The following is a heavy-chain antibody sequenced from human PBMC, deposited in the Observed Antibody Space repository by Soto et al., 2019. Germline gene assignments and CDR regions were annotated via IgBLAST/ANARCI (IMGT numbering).Heavy chain of an antibody. J-gene: IGHJ2*01. CDR3: ARGPGHWYFDL. CDR2: IGTAGDT. CDR1: GFTFSSYD. V-gene: IGHV3-13*01. Sequence: PGGSLRLSCAASGFTFSSYDIHWVRQATGKGLEWVSAIGTAGDTYYPGSVKGRFTISRENAKNSLYLQMNSLRAGDTAVYYCARGPGHWYFDLWGRGTLVTVSS.